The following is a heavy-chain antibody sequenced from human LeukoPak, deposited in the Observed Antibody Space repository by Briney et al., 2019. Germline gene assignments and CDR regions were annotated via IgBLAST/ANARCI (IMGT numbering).Heavy chain of an antibody. Sequence: ASVKVSCKVSGYTLTELSMHWVRQAPGKGLEWMGGFDPEDGETIYAQKFQGRVTMTEDTSTDTAYMELSSLRSEDTAVYYCATVHYDYVWGSYRSRYYFDYWGQGTLVTVS. V-gene: IGHV1-24*01. CDR2: FDPEDGET. CDR1: GYTLTELS. CDR3: ATVHYDYVWGSYRSRYYFDY. J-gene: IGHJ4*02. D-gene: IGHD3-16*02.